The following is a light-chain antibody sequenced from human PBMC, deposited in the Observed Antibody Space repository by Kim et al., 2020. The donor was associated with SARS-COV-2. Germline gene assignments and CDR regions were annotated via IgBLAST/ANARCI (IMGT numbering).Light chain of an antibody. Sequence: VRVSSTHGASSMASNFVQWYQQRPGSAPTTVIYEDNQRPSGVPVRFAGSIGSSSNSASLAVSGLKNEDEAGYYCQSYDSSNHVVFGGGTQLTVL. CDR2: EDN. CDR3: QSYDSSNHVV. J-gene: IGLJ2*01. CDR1: ASSMASNF. V-gene: IGLV6-57*03.